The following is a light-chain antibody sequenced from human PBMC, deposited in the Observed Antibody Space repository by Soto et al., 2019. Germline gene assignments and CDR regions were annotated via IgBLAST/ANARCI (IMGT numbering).Light chain of an antibody. CDR3: QQYDNLPSLT. CDR1: QDISNY. J-gene: IGKJ4*01. Sequence: DIQMTQSPSSLSASVGDRVTITCQASQDISNYLNWYQQKPGKAPKLLIYGASNLETGVPSRFSGSGSGTDFTFTISSLQPEDIATYYCQQYDNLPSLTFGGGTKVDIK. V-gene: IGKV1-33*01. CDR2: GAS.